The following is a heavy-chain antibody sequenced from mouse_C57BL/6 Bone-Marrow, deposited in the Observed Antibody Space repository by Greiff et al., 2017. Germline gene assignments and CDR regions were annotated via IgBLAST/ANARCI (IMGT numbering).Heavy chain of an antibody. CDR3: ANDLLRGFAY. D-gene: IGHD2-1*01. Sequence: EVKLVESGGGLVKPGGSLKLSCAASGFTFSDYGMHWVRQAPEKRLEWVAYISSGSSTIYYADTVKGRFTISRDNAKNTLFLQMTSLRSEDTAMYYCANDLLRGFAYWGQGTLVTVSA. CDR2: ISSGSSTI. J-gene: IGHJ3*01. CDR1: GFTFSDYG. V-gene: IGHV5-17*01.